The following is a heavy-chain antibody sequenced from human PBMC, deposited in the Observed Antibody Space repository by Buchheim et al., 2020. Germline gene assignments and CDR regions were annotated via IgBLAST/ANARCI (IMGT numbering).Heavy chain of an antibody. Sequence: QITLKESGPTLVESTQTLTLTCTFSGFSLTTGGVGVGWIRQSPGKALELLALIYWDDDKRYSPSLRRRLTITKDTSKNQVVLTMTNMDPVDTGTYYCAHRGLSAGYSSGWDGGYFDYWGQGTL. CDR3: AHRGLSAGYSSGWDGGYFDY. V-gene: IGHV2-5*02. CDR2: IYWDDDK. CDR1: GFSLTTGGVG. D-gene: IGHD6-19*01. J-gene: IGHJ4*02.